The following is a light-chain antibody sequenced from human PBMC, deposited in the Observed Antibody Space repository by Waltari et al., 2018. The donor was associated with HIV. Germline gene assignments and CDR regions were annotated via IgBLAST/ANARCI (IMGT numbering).Light chain of an antibody. CDR1: SSNIGDNP. J-gene: IGLJ3*02. CDR3: AAWDDSLNGYWV. Sequence: SVLTQPPSVSGTPGQRVTISCFATSSNIGDNPVNWYQQLPGTAPKLPIYDTRQRPSGVPARFSGSKSGTSASLAISGLQSEDEADYYCAAWDDSLNGYWVFGGGTTLTVL. CDR2: DTR. V-gene: IGLV1-44*01.